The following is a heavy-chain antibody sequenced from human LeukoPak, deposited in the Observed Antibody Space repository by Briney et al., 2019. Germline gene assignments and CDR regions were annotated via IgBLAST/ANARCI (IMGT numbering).Heavy chain of an antibody. V-gene: IGHV4-39*07. CDR2: IFYSGST. D-gene: IGHD3-9*01. J-gene: IGHJ4*02. Sequence: SETLSLTCTVSGGSISSSSYYWGWIRQPPGKGLEWIGSIFYSGSTYYNPSLKSRVTISVDTSKNQFSLNLSSVTAADTAVYYCARDRVLTGYYYFDYWGQGTLVTVSS. CDR3: ARDRVLTGYYYFDY. CDR1: GGSISSSSYY.